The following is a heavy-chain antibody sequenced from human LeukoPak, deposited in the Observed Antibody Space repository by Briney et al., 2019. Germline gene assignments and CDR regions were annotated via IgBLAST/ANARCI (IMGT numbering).Heavy chain of an antibody. CDR2: INPNSGGT. CDR3: ATLDSSGYWAQVDY. J-gene: IGHJ4*02. D-gene: IGHD3-22*01. Sequence: ASVKVSCTASGYTFTGYYMHWVRQAPGQGLGWMGWINPNSGGTNYAQKFQGRVTMTRDTSISTAYMELSRLRSDDTAVYYCATLDSSGYWAQVDYWGQGTLVTVSS. V-gene: IGHV1-2*02. CDR1: GYTFTGYY.